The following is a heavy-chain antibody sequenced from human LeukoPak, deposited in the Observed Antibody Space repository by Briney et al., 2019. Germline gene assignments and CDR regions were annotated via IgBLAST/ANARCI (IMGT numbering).Heavy chain of an antibody. CDR1: VGTFSSYA. J-gene: IGHJ4*02. Sequence: SVKLSCKASVGTFSSYAISWVRQAPGQGLEWMGGIIHIFGTANYAQKFQGRVTITADESTSTAYMELSSLRSEDTAVYYCARADRDTAMVRFDYWGQGTLVTVSS. V-gene: IGHV1-69*01. D-gene: IGHD5-18*01. CDR3: ARADRDTAMVRFDY. CDR2: IIHIFGTA.